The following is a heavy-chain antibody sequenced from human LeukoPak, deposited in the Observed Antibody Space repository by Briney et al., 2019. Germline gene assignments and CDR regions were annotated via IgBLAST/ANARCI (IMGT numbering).Heavy chain of an antibody. CDR3: ARDLADYVWGSYRS. CDR2: IYYSGST. V-gene: IGHV4-59*12. D-gene: IGHD3-16*01. J-gene: IGHJ5*02. CDR1: GGSLSSYY. Sequence: SETLSLTCTVSGGSLSSYYWSWIRQPPGKGLEWIGYIYYSGSTNYNPSLKSRVTISVDTSKNQFSLKLSSVTAADTAVYYCARDLADYVWGSYRSWGQGTLVTVSS.